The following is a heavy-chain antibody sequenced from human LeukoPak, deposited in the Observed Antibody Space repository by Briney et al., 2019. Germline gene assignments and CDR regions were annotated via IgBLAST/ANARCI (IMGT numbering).Heavy chain of an antibody. D-gene: IGHD3-22*01. V-gene: IGHV3-9*03. Sequence: PGGSLRLSCAASGFTFDDYAMHWLRHAPGKGLEWVSGISWNSGSIGYADSVKGRFTISRDNAKNSLYLQMNSLRAEDMALYYCAKDNYYDSSGYIDYWGQGTLVTVSS. CDR2: ISWNSGSI. CDR1: GFTFDDYA. CDR3: AKDNYYDSSGYIDY. J-gene: IGHJ4*02.